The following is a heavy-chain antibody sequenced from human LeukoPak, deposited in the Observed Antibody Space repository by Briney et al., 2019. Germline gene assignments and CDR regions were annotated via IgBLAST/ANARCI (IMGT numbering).Heavy chain of an antibody. J-gene: IGHJ4*02. V-gene: IGHV3-7*05. CDR2: IKEDGSAK. D-gene: IGHD6-13*01. CDR1: GFMFSSYW. Sequence: GGSLRLSCAASGFMFSSYWMNWVRQAQGKGLEWVANIKEDGSAKYYVDSVKGRFTISRDNSKNTMYLQMNSLRAEDTAVYYCARGQGNWYSSSWIDNWGQGTLVTVSS. CDR3: ARGQGNWYSSSWIDN.